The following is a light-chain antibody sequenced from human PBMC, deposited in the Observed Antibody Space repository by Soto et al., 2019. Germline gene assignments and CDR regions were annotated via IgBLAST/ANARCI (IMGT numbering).Light chain of an antibody. V-gene: IGLV2-8*01. J-gene: IGLJ1*01. Sequence: QSALTQPPSASGSPGQSVTISCTGTSSDVGGYNYVSWYQQHPGKAPKLMIYEVSERPSGVPDRFSGSKSSNTASLTVSGLQAEDEADYYCSSYAGSNNFVFGTGTKLTVI. CDR2: EVS. CDR3: SSYAGSNNFV. CDR1: SSDVGGYNY.